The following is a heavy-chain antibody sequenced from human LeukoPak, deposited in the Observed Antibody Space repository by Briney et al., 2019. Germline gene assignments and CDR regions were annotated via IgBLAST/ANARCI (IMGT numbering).Heavy chain of an antibody. CDR3: VRDWAPASMQAAPFDC. V-gene: IGHV3-7*01. J-gene: IGHJ4*02. CDR1: AFGFSNFW. CDR2: IKEDGSLK. D-gene: IGHD2/OR15-2a*01. Sequence: GGSLRLSCAASAFGFSNFWMSWVRQAPGKGPEWVANIKEDGSLKNYVDSVEGRFTVSRDNAKNTLYLQMNSLRLEDTAVYYCVRDWAPASMQAAPFDCWGQGTLVTVSS.